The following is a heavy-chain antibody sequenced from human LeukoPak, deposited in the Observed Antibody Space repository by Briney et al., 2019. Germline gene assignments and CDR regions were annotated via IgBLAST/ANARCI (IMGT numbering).Heavy chain of an antibody. J-gene: IGHJ4*02. CDR3: AKDSGAARHGKSYYFDY. CDR2: ISYDGSNK. D-gene: IGHD6-6*01. V-gene: IGHV3-30*18. CDR1: GFTFSSYG. Sequence: PGRSLRLSCAASGFTFSSYGMHWVRQAPGKGLEWVAVISYDGSNKYYADSVKGRFTISRDNSKNTLYLQMNSLRAEDTAVYYCAKDSGAARHGKSYYFDYWGQGTLVTVSS.